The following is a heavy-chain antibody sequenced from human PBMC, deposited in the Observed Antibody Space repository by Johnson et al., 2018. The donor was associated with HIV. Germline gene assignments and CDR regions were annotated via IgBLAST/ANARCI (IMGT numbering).Heavy chain of an antibody. D-gene: IGHD3-22*01. CDR3: ARFDGFITTLRVIGDAFDV. Sequence: VQLVESGGGVVQPGRSLRLSCAASGFTFDDYGMSWVRQAPGKGLEWVSGINWNGGSTGYADSVKGRFTISRDNAENSLYLQMNSLRAEDTAVYYCARFDGFITTLRVIGDAFDVWGQGTVVTVSS. V-gene: IGHV3-20*04. CDR2: INWNGGST. CDR1: GFTFDDYG. J-gene: IGHJ3*01.